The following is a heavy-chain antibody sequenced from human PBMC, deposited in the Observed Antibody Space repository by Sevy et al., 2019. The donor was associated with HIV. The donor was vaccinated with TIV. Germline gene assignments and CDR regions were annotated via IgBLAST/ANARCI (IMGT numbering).Heavy chain of an antibody. CDR2: ISKSGSTT. Sequence: GGSLRLSCAASGFTFSHHNMNWVRQAPGKGLEWISYISKSGSTTYFEDSVRGRFTISSDNAKSSHFLEMHSLTDEDTAVYYCASEGSRELGIIPLDYWGRGIQVTVSS. V-gene: IGHV3-48*02. CDR1: GFTFSHHN. CDR3: ASEGSRELGIIPLDY. J-gene: IGHJ4*02. D-gene: IGHD7-27*01.